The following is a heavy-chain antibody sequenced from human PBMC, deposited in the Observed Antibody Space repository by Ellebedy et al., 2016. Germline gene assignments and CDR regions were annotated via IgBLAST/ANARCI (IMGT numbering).Heavy chain of an antibody. D-gene: IGHD2-21*02. V-gene: IGHV3-53*01. CDR1: GFSVSDNY. CDR2: LNSDGSA. CDR3: ARDWWGLGVS. Sequence: GGSLRLSCAASGFSVSDNYMTWVRQAPGKGLECVSTLNSDGSAYYVDSVEGRFTISRDNFQNTLYLQMNNLGDDDTAVYYCARDWWGLGVSWGQGTLVTVSS. J-gene: IGHJ5*02.